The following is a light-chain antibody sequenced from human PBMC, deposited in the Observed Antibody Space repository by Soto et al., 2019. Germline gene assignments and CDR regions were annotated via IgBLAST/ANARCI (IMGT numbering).Light chain of an antibody. J-gene: IGLJ2*01. CDR2: EVS. CDR3: TSYTSSSTVV. CDR1: SRDVGGYNY. V-gene: IGLV2-14*01. Sequence: QSALTQPASVSGSPGQSITISCSGTSRDVGGYNYVSGYQQHPGKAPKLMIYEVSNRPSGVSNRFSGSKSGNTASLTISGLQAEDEADYYCTSYTSSSTVVFGGGTKLTVL.